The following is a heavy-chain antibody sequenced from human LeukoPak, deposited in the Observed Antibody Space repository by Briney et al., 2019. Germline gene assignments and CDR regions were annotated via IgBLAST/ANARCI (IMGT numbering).Heavy chain of an antibody. CDR3: ARDVGSRALDL. CDR1: GFTFRSYS. V-gene: IGHV3-21*01. Sequence: PGGSLGLSCAASGFTFRSYSMNWVRQAPGKGLEWVSVISSSGRDIFYSDSVKGRFTISRDNAQNSLYLQMNSLRAEDTAVYYCARDVGSRALDLWGQGTLVTVSS. CDR2: ISSSGRDI. D-gene: IGHD3-10*01. J-gene: IGHJ4*02.